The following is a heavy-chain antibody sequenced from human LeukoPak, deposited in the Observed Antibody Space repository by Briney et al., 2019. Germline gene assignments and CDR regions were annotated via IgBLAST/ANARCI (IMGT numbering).Heavy chain of an antibody. V-gene: IGHV3-48*01. CDR3: ARDDCSSASCYFWDS. J-gene: IGHJ4*02. CDR1: RFTFRGYS. CDR2: ISSSSSTI. D-gene: IGHD2-2*01. Sequence: PGGSLRLSCAAYRFTFRGYSMNWVRQAPGKGLEWVSYISSSSSTIYYADSVKGRFTISRDNAKNSLYLQMNSLRAEDTAVYYCARDDCSSASCYFWDSWGQGTLVTVSS.